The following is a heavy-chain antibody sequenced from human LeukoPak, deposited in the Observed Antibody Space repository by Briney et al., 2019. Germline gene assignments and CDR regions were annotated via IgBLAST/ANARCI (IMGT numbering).Heavy chain of an antibody. CDR2: ISYDGSNK. D-gene: IGHD2-2*02. Sequence: GRSLRLSCAASGFTFSSYGMHWVRQAPGKGLEWVAVISYDGSNKYYADSVKGRFTISRDNSKNTLYLQMNSLRAEDTAVYYCARGRRGCSSTSCYNGEFDYWGQGTLVTVSS. CDR1: GFTFSSYG. J-gene: IGHJ4*02. CDR3: ARGRRGCSSTSCYNGEFDY. V-gene: IGHV3-30*03.